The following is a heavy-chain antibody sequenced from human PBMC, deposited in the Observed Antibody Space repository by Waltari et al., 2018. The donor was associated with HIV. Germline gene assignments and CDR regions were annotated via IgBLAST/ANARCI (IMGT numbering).Heavy chain of an antibody. CDR2: MFYTGSS. V-gene: IGHV4-39*07. D-gene: IGHD1-26*01. CDR1: GASMRSSSYF. J-gene: IGHJ6*02. Sequence: QVKLQASGPGLVKPSEPLSPTCVVSGASMRSSSYFWGWIRQAPGKGLEWIGCMFYTGSSYYNPSLKSRVNISIDTLNNQFSLKMTSVTAADTAVYYCARDWDVTTACMDVWGQGTTVTVSS. CDR3: ARDWDVTTACMDV.